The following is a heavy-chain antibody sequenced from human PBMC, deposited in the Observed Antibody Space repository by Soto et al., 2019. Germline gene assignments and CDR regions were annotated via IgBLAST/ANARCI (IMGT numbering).Heavy chain of an antibody. CDR2: IKQDGSDK. CDR1: GLTFSRYW. Sequence: GGSLRLSCAASGLTFSRYWLSWVRQAPGKGLEWVANIKQDGSDKYYVDSVKGRFTISRDNDKNSLYLQMNSLRAEDKDVYYCPRVKVTTTGVVSWFDPWGQGTMVTVSS. D-gene: IGHD4-4*01. J-gene: IGHJ5*02. CDR3: PRVKVTTTGVVSWFDP. V-gene: IGHV3-7*05.